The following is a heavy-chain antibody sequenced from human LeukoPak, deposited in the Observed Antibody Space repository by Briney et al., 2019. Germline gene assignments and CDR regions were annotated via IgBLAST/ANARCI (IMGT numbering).Heavy chain of an antibody. J-gene: IGHJ6*02. CDR1: GGSFSGYY. CDR2: INHSGST. Sequence: KPSETLSLTFAVYGGSFSGYYWSWIRQPPGKGLEWIGEINHSGSTNYNPSLKSRVTISVDTSKNQFSLKLSSVTAADTAVYYYERVHYYDSSGYPLYYYYYGMDVWGQGTTVTVSS. V-gene: IGHV4-34*01. D-gene: IGHD3-22*01. CDR3: ERVHYYDSSGYPLYYYYYGMDV.